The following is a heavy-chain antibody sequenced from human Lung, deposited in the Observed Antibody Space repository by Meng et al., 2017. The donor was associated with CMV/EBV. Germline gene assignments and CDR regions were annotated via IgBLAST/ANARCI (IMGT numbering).Heavy chain of an antibody. CDR1: GFTFGHYW. CDR3: ARVLCDDSTCFNGLDF. J-gene: IGHJ4*02. CDR2: IKQDATEA. D-gene: IGHD2-2*01. Sequence: GEXXKISCVASGFTFGHYWMSWVRRSPARGLEWVANIKQDATEARYADSTKGRFTISRDNTRRAVSLEMNSLRVEDSAVYYCARVLCDDSTCFNGLDFWGQGNXVTGAS. V-gene: IGHV3-7*01.